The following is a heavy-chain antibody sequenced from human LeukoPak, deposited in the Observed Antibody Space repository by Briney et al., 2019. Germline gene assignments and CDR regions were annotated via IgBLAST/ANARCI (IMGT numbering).Heavy chain of an antibody. CDR1: GGSISSYY. CDR3: ASFQGWFDP. V-gene: IGHV4-59*08. Sequence: SETLSLTCTVSGGSISSYYWSWIRQPPGKGLEWIGYIYYSGSTNYNPSLKSRVTISVDTSKNRFSLKLSSVTAADTAVYHCASFQGWFDPWGQGTLVTVSS. CDR2: IYYSGST. J-gene: IGHJ5*02.